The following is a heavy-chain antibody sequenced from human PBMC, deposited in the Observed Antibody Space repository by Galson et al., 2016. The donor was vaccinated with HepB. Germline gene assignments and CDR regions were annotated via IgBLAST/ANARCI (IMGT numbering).Heavy chain of an antibody. Sequence: SLRLSCAASRFTFSNHAMGWVRQAPGKGLEWVSVISDTGGNTYYADSVKGRFTISRDNAKNSLYLQMNSLRAEDTAVYYCARDFYSNYDYWGQGTLVTVSS. CDR2: ISDTGGNT. V-gene: IGHV3-23*01. CDR3: ARDFYSNYDY. CDR1: RFTFSNHA. J-gene: IGHJ4*02. D-gene: IGHD4-11*01.